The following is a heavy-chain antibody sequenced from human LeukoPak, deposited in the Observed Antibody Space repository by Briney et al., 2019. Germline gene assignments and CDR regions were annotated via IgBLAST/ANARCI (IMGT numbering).Heavy chain of an antibody. V-gene: IGHV3-7*01. CDR2: INRDASEK. Sequence: GGSLRLSCAASGFTFSSYWMSWVRQAPGKGLEWVANINRDASEKYYVDSVKGRITISRDNAKNSLYLQMNSLRVDDKAIYYCSRGEGDDYWGQGTLVTVSS. D-gene: IGHD3-10*01. J-gene: IGHJ4*02. CDR3: SRGEGDDY. CDR1: GFTFSSYW.